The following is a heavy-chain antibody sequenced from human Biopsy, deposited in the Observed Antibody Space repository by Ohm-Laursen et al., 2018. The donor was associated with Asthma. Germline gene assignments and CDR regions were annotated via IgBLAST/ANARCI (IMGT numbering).Heavy chain of an antibody. V-gene: IGHV3-9*01. CDR3: AEVRSVWVITESFDY. D-gene: IGHD3-22*01. Sequence: SLRLSCTASGFKFDEYTMHWVRQAPGKGLEWVSGISWNSATIGYADSVEGRFTISRDNTKNSVFLHMDSLRPEDTAFYYCAEVRSVWVITESFDYWGQGVLVTVSS. CDR2: ISWNSATI. J-gene: IGHJ4*02. CDR1: GFKFDEYT.